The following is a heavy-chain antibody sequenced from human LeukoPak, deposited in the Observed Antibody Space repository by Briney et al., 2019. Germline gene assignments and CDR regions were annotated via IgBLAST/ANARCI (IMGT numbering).Heavy chain of an antibody. CDR1: SYSISSGYY. J-gene: IGHJ5*02. D-gene: IGHD3-3*01. Sequence: SETLSLTCTVSSYSISSGYYWGWIQQPPGKGLEWIGSIYHSGTTYYNPSLKSRLTISVDTSKNQFSLKLSSVTTADTAVYYCARVPHGETIFGVVLYWFDPWGQGTLVTVFS. V-gene: IGHV4-38-2*02. CDR3: ARVPHGETIFGVVLYWFDP. CDR2: IYHSGTT.